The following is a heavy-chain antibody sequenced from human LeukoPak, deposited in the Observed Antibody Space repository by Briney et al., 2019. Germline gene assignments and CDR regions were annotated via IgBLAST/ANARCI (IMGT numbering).Heavy chain of an antibody. CDR1: GGSISSGGYY. Sequence: SQTLSLTCTASGGSISSGGYYWSWIRQHPGKGLEWIGYIYYSGSTYYNPSLKSRVTISVDTSKNQFSLKLSSVTAVDTAVYYCASHTMVRGVVGYYWGQGTLVTVSS. J-gene: IGHJ4*02. D-gene: IGHD3-10*01. CDR2: IYYSGST. V-gene: IGHV4-31*03. CDR3: ASHTMVRGVVGYY.